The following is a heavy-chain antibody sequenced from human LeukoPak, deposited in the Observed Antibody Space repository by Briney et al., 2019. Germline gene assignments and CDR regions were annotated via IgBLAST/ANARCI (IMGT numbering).Heavy chain of an antibody. J-gene: IGHJ4*02. CDR2: INHSGST. Sequence: SETLSLTCAVYGGSFSGYCWSWIRQPPGKGLEWIGEINHSGSTNYNPSLKSRVTISVDTSKNQFSLKLSSVTAADTAVYYCARTRKGGSSWYNYWGQGTLVTVSS. D-gene: IGHD6-13*01. V-gene: IGHV4-34*01. CDR1: GGSFSGYC. CDR3: ARTRKGGSSWYNY.